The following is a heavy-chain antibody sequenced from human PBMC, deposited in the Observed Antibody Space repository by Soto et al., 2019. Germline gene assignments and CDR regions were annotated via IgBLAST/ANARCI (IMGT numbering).Heavy chain of an antibody. V-gene: IGHV3-33*01. Sequence: QVQLVESGGGVVQPGRSLRLSCAASGFNFSSYVMHWVRQAPGKGLEWVAVIWYDGGNKYYADSVKGRFTISRDNSKNSLYLQMNSLRAEDTAVYYCARDGQWLPRDVFRSSYYFDYWGQGPLVTVSS. D-gene: IGHD6-19*01. CDR2: IWYDGGNK. J-gene: IGHJ4*02. CDR3: ARDGQWLPRDVFRSSYYFDY. CDR1: GFNFSSYV.